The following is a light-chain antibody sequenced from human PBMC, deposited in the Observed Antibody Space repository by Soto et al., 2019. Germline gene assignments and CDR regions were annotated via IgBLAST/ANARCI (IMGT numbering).Light chain of an antibody. V-gene: IGKV3-11*01. J-gene: IGKJ4*01. CDR1: QSVGTY. CDR3: QQRSNWPPLT. CDR2: DAS. Sequence: EIVLTQSPATLSLSPGERATLSCRASQSVGTYLAWYQQKPGQGPRLLIYDASTRATGIPARFSGSGSGTDFTLTISSLEPEDFAVYYCQQRSNWPPLTFGGGTKAEIK.